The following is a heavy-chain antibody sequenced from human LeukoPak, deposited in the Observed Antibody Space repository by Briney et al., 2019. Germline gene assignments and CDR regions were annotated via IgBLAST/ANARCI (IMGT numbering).Heavy chain of an antibody. CDR1: SGSLSSYY. CDR3: VGLSSEDAFDI. D-gene: IGHD6-19*01. Sequence: SETLSLTCTVSSGSLSSYYWGWIRQSPGKGLEWIGHIYYSGSTNYNPSLKSRVTISADKSKNQLSLKLSSVTAADTAVYYCVGLSSEDAFDIWGQGTMVTVSS. J-gene: IGHJ3*02. CDR2: IYYSGST. V-gene: IGHV4-59*01.